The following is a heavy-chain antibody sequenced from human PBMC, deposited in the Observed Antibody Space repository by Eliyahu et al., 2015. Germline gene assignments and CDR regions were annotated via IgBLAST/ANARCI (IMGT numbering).Heavy chain of an antibody. Sequence: QVQLVQSGAEVKKPGSSVKVSCKASGGTFSSYAISWVRQAPGQGLEWMGRIIPTLGIANYAQKFQGRVTITADKSTSTAYMELSSLRSEDTAVYYCARDNPGGGYYHPRMWYFDYWGQGTLVTVSS. J-gene: IGHJ4*02. CDR1: GGTFSSYA. V-gene: IGHV1-69*09. CDR3: ARDNPGGGYYHPRMWYFDY. D-gene: IGHD3-22*01. CDR2: IIPTLGIA.